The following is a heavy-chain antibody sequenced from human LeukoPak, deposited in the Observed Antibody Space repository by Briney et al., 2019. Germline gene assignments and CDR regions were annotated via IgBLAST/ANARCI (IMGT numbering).Heavy chain of an antibody. V-gene: IGHV3-23*01. CDR3: AKLIPYSGWPYDY. J-gene: IGHJ4*02. CDR1: GFTFSSCG. D-gene: IGHD5-12*01. CDR2: VSVYGGTS. Sequence: GGSLRLSCAASGFTFSSCGMSWVRQAPGRGLEWVSTVSVYGGTSYYAASVKGRFTISRDSSKNMLYLQMNSVRVEDTALYYCAKLIPYSGWPYDYWGQGTLVTVSS.